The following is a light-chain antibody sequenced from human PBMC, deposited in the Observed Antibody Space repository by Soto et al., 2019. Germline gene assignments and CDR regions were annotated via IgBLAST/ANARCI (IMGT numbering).Light chain of an antibody. Sequence: QMTQSPPTLSASVGDRVTITCRASQSASTFLAWYQQKPGQAPKLLIYDASTLQSGVPSRFSASGSGTEFALTISGLQPDDFAVYYCQQYNRYAVTFGQGTKVDIK. J-gene: IGKJ1*01. CDR1: QSASTF. V-gene: IGKV1-5*01. CDR3: QQYNRYAVT. CDR2: DAS.